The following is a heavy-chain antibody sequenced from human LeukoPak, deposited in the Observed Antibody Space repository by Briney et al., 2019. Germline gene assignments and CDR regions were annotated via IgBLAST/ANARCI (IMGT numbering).Heavy chain of an antibody. V-gene: IGHV4-38-2*02. CDR3: ARDERGVQPFDC. D-gene: IGHD1-1*01. CDR2: IYHSGST. Sequence: SETLSLTCTVSGYSISSGYYWGWIRQPPGKGLKWIGSIYHSGSTYYNPSLKSRVTMSVDTSKNEISLNLSSVTAEDTAVYYCARDERGVQPFDCWGQGTLVTVSS. CDR1: GYSISSGYY. J-gene: IGHJ4*02.